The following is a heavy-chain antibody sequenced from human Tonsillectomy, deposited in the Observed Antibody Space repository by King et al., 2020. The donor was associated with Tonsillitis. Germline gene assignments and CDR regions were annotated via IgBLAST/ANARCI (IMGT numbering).Heavy chain of an antibody. Sequence: VQLVESGGGVVQPGRSLRLSCAASGFTFSSYGMHWVRQAPGKGLEWVAVISYDGSNKYYADSVKGRFTISRDNSKNTLYLQMNSLRAEDTAVYYCAKVPYYGSGSYSFDYWGQGTLVTVSS. CDR2: ISYDGSNK. J-gene: IGHJ4*02. V-gene: IGHV3-30*18. D-gene: IGHD3-10*01. CDR3: AKVPYYGSGSYSFDY. CDR1: GFTFSSYG.